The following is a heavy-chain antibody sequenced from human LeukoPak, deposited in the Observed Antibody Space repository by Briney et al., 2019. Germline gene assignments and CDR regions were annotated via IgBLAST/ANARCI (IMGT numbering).Heavy chain of an antibody. CDR3: ARVDYGDYGAPLDY. CDR2: IYHSGST. CDR1: GGSISSYY. Sequence: SETLSLTCTVSGGSISSYYWSWIRQPPGKGLEWIGEIYHSGSTNYNPSLKSRVTISVDKSKNQFSLKLSSVTAADTAVYYCARVDYGDYGAPLDYWGQGTLVTVSS. V-gene: IGHV4-59*01. J-gene: IGHJ4*02. D-gene: IGHD4-17*01.